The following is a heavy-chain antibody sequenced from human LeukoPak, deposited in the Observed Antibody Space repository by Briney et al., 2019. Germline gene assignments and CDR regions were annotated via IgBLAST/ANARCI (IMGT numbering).Heavy chain of an antibody. CDR2: IRYDGNNK. CDR3: VKDYPLDY. J-gene: IGHJ4*02. CDR1: GFTFSNYG. V-gene: IGHV3-30*02. Sequence: GGSLRLSCGASGFTFSNYGMLWVRQAPGKGLEWVAFIRYDGNNKLYADSMKGRFTISRDNSKNTLYLHINSLRAEDTAVYYCVKDYPLDYWGQGTLVIVSS.